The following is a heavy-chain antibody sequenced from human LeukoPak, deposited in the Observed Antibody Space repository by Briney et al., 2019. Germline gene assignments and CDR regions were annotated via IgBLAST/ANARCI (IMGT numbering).Heavy chain of an antibody. D-gene: IGHD6-19*01. CDR3: AREGWGYSSGWGRPDY. J-gene: IGHJ4*02. Sequence: SETLSLTCTVSGGSISSYYWSWIRQPPGKGLEWIGYIYYSGSTNYNPSLKSRVTISVDTSKNQFSLKLSSVTAADTAVYYCAREGWGYSSGWGRPDYWGQGTLVTVSS. CDR2: IYYSGST. V-gene: IGHV4-59*01. CDR1: GGSISSYY.